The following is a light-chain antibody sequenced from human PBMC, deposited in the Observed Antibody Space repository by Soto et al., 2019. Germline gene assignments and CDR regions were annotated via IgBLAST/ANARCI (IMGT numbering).Light chain of an antibody. V-gene: IGLV1-44*01. Sequence: QSVLTQPPSASGTPGQSVTISCSGNSSNIGSNPVQWYQQLPGTAPKLLIYRNNQRPSGVPDRFSGSKSGTSASLAISGLQSEDEADYHCATWEDTRDGPVFGGGTRLTVL. J-gene: IGLJ3*02. CDR3: ATWEDTRDGPV. CDR1: SSNIGSNP. CDR2: RNN.